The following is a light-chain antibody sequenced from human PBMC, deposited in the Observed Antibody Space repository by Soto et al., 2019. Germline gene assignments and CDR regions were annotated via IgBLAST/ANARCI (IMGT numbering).Light chain of an antibody. CDR3: QQYGSSQIT. Sequence: EIVMTQSPATLSVSPGERATLSCRASQSVRSNLAWYQQKPGQAPRLLIYGASTRATGIPATFSGSGSGTQFTLTISSLQSEDFAVYYCQQYGSSQITFGQGTRLEI. CDR2: GAS. V-gene: IGKV3D-15*01. J-gene: IGKJ5*01. CDR1: QSVRSN.